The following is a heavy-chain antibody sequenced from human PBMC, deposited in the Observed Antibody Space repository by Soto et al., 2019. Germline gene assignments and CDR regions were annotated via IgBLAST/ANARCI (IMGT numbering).Heavy chain of an antibody. Sequence: SETLSLTCTVSGGPISSSSYYWGWIRQPPGKGLEWIGSIYYSGSTYYNPSLKSRVTISVDTSKNQFSLKLSSVTAADTAVYYCARQGYSSGSYWGQGTLVTVSS. V-gene: IGHV4-39*01. CDR3: ARQGYSSGSY. CDR1: GGPISSSSYY. J-gene: IGHJ4*02. D-gene: IGHD6-19*01. CDR2: IYYSGST.